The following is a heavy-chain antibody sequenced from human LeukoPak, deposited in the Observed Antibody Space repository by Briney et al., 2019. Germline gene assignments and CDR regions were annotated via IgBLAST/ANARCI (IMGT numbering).Heavy chain of an antibody. CDR2: TYYSGST. V-gene: IGHV4-39*02. Sequence: TPSETLSLTCTVSGGSISSSSYYWGWIRQPPGKGLEWTGSTYYSGSTYYNPSLKSRVTISVDTSKNQLSLKLTSVTAADTAVYYCARERMVRGVIYFDYWGQGTLVTVSS. J-gene: IGHJ4*02. CDR3: ARERMVRGVIYFDY. D-gene: IGHD3-10*01. CDR1: GGSISSSSYY.